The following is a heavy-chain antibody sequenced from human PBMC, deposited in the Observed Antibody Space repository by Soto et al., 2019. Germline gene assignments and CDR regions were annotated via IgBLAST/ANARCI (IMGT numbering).Heavy chain of an antibody. Sequence: SETLSLTCTVSGGSISSYYWSWIRQPPGKGLEWIGYIYYSESTNYNPSLKSRVNISEDTSKNQFSLKMSTVTDADTAVYYCAIDVDTAFVFDAFDIWGLLTIVIVS. CDR2: IYYSEST. V-gene: IGHV4-59*01. D-gene: IGHD5-18*01. CDR3: AIDVDTAFVFDAFDI. J-gene: IGHJ3*02. CDR1: GGSISSYY.